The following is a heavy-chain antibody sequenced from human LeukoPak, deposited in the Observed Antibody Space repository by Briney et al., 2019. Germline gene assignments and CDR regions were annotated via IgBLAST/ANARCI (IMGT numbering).Heavy chain of an antibody. V-gene: IGHV1-18*01. CDR1: GYSFTSYG. CDR3: ARDFYHGHCAGLSCFLLDY. J-gene: IGHJ4*02. D-gene: IGHD2-8*02. Sequence: ASVKVSCKASGYSFTSYGITWVRQAPGQGLEWMGWISAYYGHTNYAQKLQGRVTMTTDTSTNTAYMELRSLRSDDTAVYYCARDFYHGHCAGLSCFLLDYWGQGTLVTVSS. CDR2: ISAYYGHT.